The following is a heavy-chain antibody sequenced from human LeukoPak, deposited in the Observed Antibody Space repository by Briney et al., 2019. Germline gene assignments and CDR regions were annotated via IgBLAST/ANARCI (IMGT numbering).Heavy chain of an antibody. CDR2: INSDGSST. Sequence: GGSLRLSCAASGFTFSNYWMHWVRQAPGKGLVWVSRINSDGSSTSYADFVKGRFTISRDNAKKTLYLQVNSLRAEDTAVYYCARSPGSIYPPDYWGQGTLVTVSS. CDR3: ARSPGSIYPPDY. V-gene: IGHV3-74*01. CDR1: GFTFSNYW. J-gene: IGHJ4*02. D-gene: IGHD3-10*01.